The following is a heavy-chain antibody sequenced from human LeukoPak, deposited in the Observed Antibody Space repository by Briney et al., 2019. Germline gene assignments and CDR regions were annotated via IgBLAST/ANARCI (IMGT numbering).Heavy chain of an antibody. Sequence: GGSLRLSCAVSGFNFNAAWMSWVRQAPGKGLGWVGRLKSRGGGETADYSAPVKGRFTVSRDDSKNTLYLQMNSLKIEDTAVYFCSWEEDVWFGRRLEHWGQGTLVTVAS. J-gene: IGHJ4*02. CDR1: GFNFNAAW. CDR3: SWEEDVWFGRRLEH. CDR2: LKSRGGGETA. D-gene: IGHD3-10*01. V-gene: IGHV3-15*01.